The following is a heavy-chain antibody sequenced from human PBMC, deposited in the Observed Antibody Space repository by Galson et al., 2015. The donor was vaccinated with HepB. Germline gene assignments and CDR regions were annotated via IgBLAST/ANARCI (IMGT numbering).Heavy chain of an antibody. CDR2: VIPLLDMT. V-gene: IGHV1-69*04. CDR1: GGTFGTYV. D-gene: IGHD6-13*01. Sequence: SVKVSCKASGGTFGTYVINWVRQAPGQGLEWMGRVIPLLDMTNYAEKFQGRLTISADKSTATAYMELSSLRSEDTGLYYCARNNVAAGTTVDYWGQGTLVSVSS. J-gene: IGHJ4*02. CDR3: ARNNVAAGTTVDY.